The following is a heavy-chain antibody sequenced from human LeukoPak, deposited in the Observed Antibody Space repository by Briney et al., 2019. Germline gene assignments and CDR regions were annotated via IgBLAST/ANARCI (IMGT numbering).Heavy chain of an antibody. D-gene: IGHD4-17*01. CDR3: ARAHYGDPPVNDY. J-gene: IGHJ4*02. Sequence: PSETLSLTCTVSGGSISSYSWSWIRQPPGKGLEWIGCRYVGGRDLYNPSLKSRVTISVDASEKQISLSLRSVTAADTAVYYCARAHYGDPPVNDYWGQGTLVTVSS. CDR1: GGSISSYS. V-gene: IGHV4-59*01. CDR2: RYVGGRD.